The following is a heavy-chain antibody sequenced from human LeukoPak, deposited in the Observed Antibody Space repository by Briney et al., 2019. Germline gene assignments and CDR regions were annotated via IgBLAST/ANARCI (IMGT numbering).Heavy chain of an antibody. CDR1: GGSISSSSYY. V-gene: IGHV4-39*07. J-gene: IGHJ4*02. CDR2: IYYSGST. CDR3: ARSPFYDSSGYYEEVGVYFDY. D-gene: IGHD3-22*01. Sequence: SETLSLTCTVSGGSISSSSYYWGWLRQPPGTGLEWIGSIYYSGSTYYNPSLKSRVTISVDTSKNQFSLKLSSVTAADTAVYYCARSPFYDSSGYYEEVGVYFDYWGQGTLVTVSS.